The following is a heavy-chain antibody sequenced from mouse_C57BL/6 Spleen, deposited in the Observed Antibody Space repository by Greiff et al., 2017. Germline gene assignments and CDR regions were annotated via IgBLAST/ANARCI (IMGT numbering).Heavy chain of an antibody. CDR2: INPDSSTI. J-gene: IGHJ1*03. CDR1: AVDFSRYW. CDR3: ARRVYYYGSIPYWYFDV. D-gene: IGHD1-1*01. V-gene: IGHV4-1*01. Sequence: PASAVDFSRYWMSWVRRAPGKGLEWIGEINPDSSTINYAPSLKDKFIISRDNAKNTLYLQMSKVRSEDTALYYCARRVYYYGSIPYWYFDVWGTGTTVTVSS.